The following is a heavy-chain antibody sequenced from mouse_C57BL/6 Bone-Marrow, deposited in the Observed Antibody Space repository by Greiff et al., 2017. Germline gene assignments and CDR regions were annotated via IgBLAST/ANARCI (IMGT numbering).Heavy chain of an antibody. CDR3: ARSEGWTDYFDY. J-gene: IGHJ2*01. Sequence: QVQLKQPGAELVKPGASVKLSCKASGYTFTSYWMHWVKQRPGRGLEWIGRIDPNSGGTKYNEKFKSRATLTVDKPSSTAYMQRSSLTSGDSAVYYCARSEGWTDYFDYWGQGTTLTVSS. CDR2: IDPNSGGT. D-gene: IGHD2-3*01. CDR1: GYTFTSYW. V-gene: IGHV1-72*01.